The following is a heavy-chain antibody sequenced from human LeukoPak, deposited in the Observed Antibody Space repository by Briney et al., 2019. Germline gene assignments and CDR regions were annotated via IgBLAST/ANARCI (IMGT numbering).Heavy chain of an antibody. Sequence: ASVKVSCKASGYTSTGYYMHWVRQAPGQGLEWMGWINPNSGGTNYAQKFQGRVTMTRDTSISTAYMELSRLRSDDTAVYYCARVEWQFKDPIDYWGQGTLVTVSS. J-gene: IGHJ4*02. CDR2: INPNSGGT. CDR1: GYTSTGYY. D-gene: IGHD2-8*01. CDR3: ARVEWQFKDPIDY. V-gene: IGHV1-2*02.